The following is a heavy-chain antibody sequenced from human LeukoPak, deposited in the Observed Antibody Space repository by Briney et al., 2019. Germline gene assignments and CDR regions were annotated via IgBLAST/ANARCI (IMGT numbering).Heavy chain of an antibody. CDR2: IDSNSNFM. J-gene: IGHJ6*04. CDR3: AELGITMIGGV. Sequence: GGSLRLSCAASGFTFGLYSMTWVRQAPGKGLEWVSLIDSNSNFMNYADSVKGRFTISRDNAKNSLYLQMNSLRAEDTAVYYCAELGITMIGGVWGKGTTVTISS. D-gene: IGHD3-10*02. V-gene: IGHV3-21*01. CDR1: GFTFGLYS.